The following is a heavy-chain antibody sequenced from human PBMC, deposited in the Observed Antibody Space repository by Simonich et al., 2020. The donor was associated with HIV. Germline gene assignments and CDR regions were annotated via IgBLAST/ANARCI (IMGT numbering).Heavy chain of an antibody. D-gene: IGHD1-20*01. V-gene: IGHV4-34*01. CDR3: ARVGIRMYAFDI. CDR1: GGSFSGYY. Sequence: QVQLQQWGAGLLKPSETLSLTCAVYGGSFSGYYWSWSRQPPGKGLEWIGYIYYSGNTYYNPSLKSRGTISVDTSKNQFSLKLSSVTAADTAVYYCARVGIRMYAFDIWGQGTMVTVSS. CDR2: IYYSGNT. J-gene: IGHJ3*02.